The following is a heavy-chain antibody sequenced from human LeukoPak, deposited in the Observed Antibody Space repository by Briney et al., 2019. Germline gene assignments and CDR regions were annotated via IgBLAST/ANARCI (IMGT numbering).Heavy chain of an antibody. CDR2: ISGSADKT. V-gene: IGHV3-23*01. CDR3: AKDRLVHDS. CDR1: GLTFSNCA. J-gene: IGHJ5*01. D-gene: IGHD6-13*01. Sequence: GGSLRLSCAASGLTFSNCAMSWVRHVPGKGLEWVSAISGSADKTYYADSVKGRFTISRDNSRNTLFLQMNSLRAEDTALYYCAKDRLVHDSWGQGTLVTV.